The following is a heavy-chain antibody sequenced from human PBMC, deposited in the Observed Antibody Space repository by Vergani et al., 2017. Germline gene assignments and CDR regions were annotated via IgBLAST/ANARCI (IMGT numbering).Heavy chain of an antibody. CDR3: ARSYNWNYYYYYGMDV. Sequence: EVQLVESGGGLVQPGGSLRLSCAASGFTFSSYWMSWVRQAPGKGLEWVANIKQDGSEKYYVDSVKGRFTISRDNGKNSLYLQMNSLRVEDTAVYYCARSYNWNYYYYYGMDVWGQGITVTVSS. D-gene: IGHD1-20*01. J-gene: IGHJ6*02. V-gene: IGHV3-7*03. CDR1: GFTFSSYW. CDR2: IKQDGSEK.